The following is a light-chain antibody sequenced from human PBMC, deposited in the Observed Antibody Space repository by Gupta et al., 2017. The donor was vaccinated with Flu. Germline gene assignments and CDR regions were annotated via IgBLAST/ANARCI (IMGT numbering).Light chain of an antibody. CDR1: QSVSSNY. V-gene: IGKV3-20*01. CDR3: QQDGSSPPWT. Sequence: EIVLTQSPGTLSLSPGERATLSCRASQSVSSNYLAWYQQRPGQAPRLLLSGASSRATGIPDRFSGSGSGTDFTLTISRREPEDFALYYCQQDGSSPPWTFGQGTKVEIK. J-gene: IGKJ1*01. CDR2: GAS.